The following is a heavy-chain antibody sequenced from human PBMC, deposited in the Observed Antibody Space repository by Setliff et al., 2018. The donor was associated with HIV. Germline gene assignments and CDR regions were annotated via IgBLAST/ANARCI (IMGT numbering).Heavy chain of an antibody. CDR1: GDSISRFS. J-gene: IGHJ5*02. CDR3: ARLAMRGVIGDPNWFDP. CDR2: IYTSGST. Sequence: ASETLSLTCNVSGDSISRFSWSWIRQPPGKGLEWIGHIYTSGSTNYNSSLKSRLTISVDTSKNQVSLKLTSVTAADTGVYYCARLAMRGVIGDPNWFDPWGQGILVTVSS. V-gene: IGHV4-4*08. D-gene: IGHD3-16*02.